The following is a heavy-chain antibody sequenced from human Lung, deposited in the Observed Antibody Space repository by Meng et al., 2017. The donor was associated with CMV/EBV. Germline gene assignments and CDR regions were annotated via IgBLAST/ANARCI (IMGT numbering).Heavy chain of an antibody. CDR2: IIPMFGTV. D-gene: IGHD1-26*01. CDR3: ARGSAVGAMGCDY. J-gene: IGHJ4*02. Sequence: KASGGSFSRYSFRWVRQAPGQGLEWMGEIIPMFGTVNSAQKFQGRVTITADESTTTAYMDLSSLRSDDTALYFCARGSAVGAMGCDYWGQGTLVTVSS. V-gene: IGHV1-69*01. CDR1: GGSFSRYS.